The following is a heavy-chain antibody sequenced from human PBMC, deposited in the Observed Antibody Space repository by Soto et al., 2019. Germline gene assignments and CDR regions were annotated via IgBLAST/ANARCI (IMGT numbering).Heavy chain of an antibody. J-gene: IGHJ4*02. CDR1: GFTFSNAW. CDR3: TTDPHPYYYPVVVKNY. D-gene: IGHD3-10*01. CDR2: IKSKTDGGST. V-gene: IGHV3-15*07. Sequence: EVQLVESGGGLVKPGGSLRLSCAASGFTFSNAWMNWVRQAPGKGLEWVGRIKSKTDGGSTDYAAPVKGRFTISRDDSKNTLYLQMNSLKTEDTAVYYCTTDPHPYYYPVVVKNYWGQGTLVTVSS.